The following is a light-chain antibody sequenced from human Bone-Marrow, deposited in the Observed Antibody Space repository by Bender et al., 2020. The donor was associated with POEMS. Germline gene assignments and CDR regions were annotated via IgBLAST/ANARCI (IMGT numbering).Light chain of an antibody. J-gene: IGLJ3*02. CDR1: SSNIGGNA. CDR2: GND. CDR3: SAWDGILNGWV. V-gene: IGLV1-44*01. Sequence: ISCSGSSSNIGGNAINWWQQLPGTAPKLLIYGNDQRPSGVPDRFSGSKSGTSASLAISGLQSEDEADYFCSAWDGILNGWVFGGGTELTVL.